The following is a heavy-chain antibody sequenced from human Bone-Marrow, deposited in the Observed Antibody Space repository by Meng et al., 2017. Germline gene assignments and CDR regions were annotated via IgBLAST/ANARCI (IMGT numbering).Heavy chain of an antibody. D-gene: IGHD3-3*01. CDR3: ARDTDFWSASNWFDP. J-gene: IGHJ5*02. V-gene: IGHV4-30-4*08. CDR2: IYYTGTT. CDR1: GGSISSGDYY. Sequence: QVQLQESGPGLVKHSQTLSLPCTVSGGSISSGDYYWSWIRQPPGKGLEWIGYIYYTGTTYYNPSLKSRLTISVDTSKNQFSLNLTSVTAADTAVYYCARDTDFWSASNWFDPWGPGTLVTVSS.